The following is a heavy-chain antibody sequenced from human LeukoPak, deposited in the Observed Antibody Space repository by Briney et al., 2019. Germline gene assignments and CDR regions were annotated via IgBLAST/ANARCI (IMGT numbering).Heavy chain of an antibody. D-gene: IGHD3-10*01. V-gene: IGHV3-66*01. CDR3: ATSPCGSGSYWVY. CDR1: GFTVSSNY. J-gene: IGHJ4*02. CDR2: IYSGGST. Sequence: GGSLRLSCAASGFTVSSNYMSWVRQAPGKGLEWVSVIYSGGSTYYADSVKGRFTISRDNSKNTLYLQMNSLRDEDTAVYYCATSPCGSGSYWVYWGQGTLVTVSS.